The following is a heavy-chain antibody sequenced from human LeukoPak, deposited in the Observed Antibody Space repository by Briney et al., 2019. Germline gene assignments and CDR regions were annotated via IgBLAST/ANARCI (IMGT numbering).Heavy chain of an antibody. V-gene: IGHV3-30*18. CDR2: ISYDGSNK. CDR1: GFTFSSYG. D-gene: IGHD2-8*01. CDR3: AKARGVYGGYFDY. Sequence: GGSQRLSCAASGFTFSSYGMHWVRQAPGKGLEWVAVISYDGSNKYYADSVKGRFTISRDNSKNTLYLQMNSLRAEDTAVYYCAKARGVYGGYFDYWGQGTLVTVSS. J-gene: IGHJ4*02.